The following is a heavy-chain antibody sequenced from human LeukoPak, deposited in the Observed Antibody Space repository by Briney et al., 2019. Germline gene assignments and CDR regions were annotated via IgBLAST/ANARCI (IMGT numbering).Heavy chain of an antibody. Sequence: AASVKVSCKASGYTFTSYDINWVRQATGQGLEWMGWMNPNSGNTGYAQKFQGRVTMTRNTSISTAYMELSSLRSEDTAVYYCARGAERVRGVIIDLFYMDVWGKGTTVSASS. V-gene: IGHV1-8*01. CDR2: MNPNSGNT. CDR1: GYTFTSYD. D-gene: IGHD3-10*01. J-gene: IGHJ6*03. CDR3: ARGAERVRGVIIDLFYMDV.